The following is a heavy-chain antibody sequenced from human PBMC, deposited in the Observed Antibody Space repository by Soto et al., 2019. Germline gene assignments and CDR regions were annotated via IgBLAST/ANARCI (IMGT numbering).Heavy chain of an antibody. CDR1: GFTFDSHG. Sequence: QVQLVESGGGAVQPGRSLRLSCAASGFTFDSHGMHWVRQAPGNGLEWVAVISSDGNNKYYADSLKGRFTISRDNFNNILYLQMSSLRAEDTAVYYCAKDLLPNTVTTCGSWGQGTLVTVSS. CDR2: ISSDGNNK. D-gene: IGHD4-17*01. CDR3: AKDLLPNTVTTCGS. V-gene: IGHV3-30*18. J-gene: IGHJ5*02.